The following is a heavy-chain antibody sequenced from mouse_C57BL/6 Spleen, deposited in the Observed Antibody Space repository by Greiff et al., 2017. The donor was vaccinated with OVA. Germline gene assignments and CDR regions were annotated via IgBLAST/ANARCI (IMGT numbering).Heavy chain of an antibody. V-gene: IGHV5-17*01. J-gene: IGHJ2*01. CDR2: ISSGSSTI. Sequence: EVKLVESGGGLVKPGGSLKLSCAASGFTFSDYGMHWVRQAPEKGLEWVAYISSGSSTIYYADTVKGRFTISRDNAKNTLFLQMTSLRSEDTAVYYCARQTWTDCFDYWGKITTLTVST. CDR3: ARQTWTDCFDY. CDR1: GFTFSDYG.